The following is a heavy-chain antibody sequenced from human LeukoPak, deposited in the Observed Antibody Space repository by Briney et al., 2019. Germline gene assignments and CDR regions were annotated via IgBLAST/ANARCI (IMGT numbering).Heavy chain of an antibody. CDR3: ARAEPVVTAIDY. V-gene: IGHV1-2*02. J-gene: IGHJ4*02. Sequence: GASVKVSCKASGYTFTGYYMHWVRQAPGQGLEWMGWINPNSGGTNYAQKFQGRVTMTRDTSISTAYMELSRLRSDDTAVYYYARAEPVVTAIDYWGQGTLVTVSS. D-gene: IGHD2-21*02. CDR2: INPNSGGT. CDR1: GYTFTGYY.